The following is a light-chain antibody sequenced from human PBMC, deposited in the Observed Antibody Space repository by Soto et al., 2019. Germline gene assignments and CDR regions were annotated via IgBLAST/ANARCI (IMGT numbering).Light chain of an antibody. V-gene: IGKV1-9*01. CDR2: SAS. CDR1: QAISSC. CDR3: QQLNRFPRT. Sequence: DIQLTQSPSFLSASVGDRVTITCRASQAISSCLAWYQQRPGKVPRFLTHSASTLQSGVPSRFSATGSGTTFTLTISSLQPEDIATYYCQQLNRFPRTFGQGTKVEV. J-gene: IGKJ1*01.